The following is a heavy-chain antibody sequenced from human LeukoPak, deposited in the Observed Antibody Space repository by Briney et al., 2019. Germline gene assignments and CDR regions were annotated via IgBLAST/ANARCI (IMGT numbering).Heavy chain of an antibody. D-gene: IGHD4-23*01. CDR3: TTGPGKSGY. Sequence: GGSLRLSWAVSGLTFTNAWMSWVRQAPGEGREWVGRIKSTTVDATPEYAAPVKGRFTISRDDSKNTVYLQMNTLKTEDTAVYYCTTGPGKSGYWGQGTLVTVSS. CDR2: IKSTTVDATP. V-gene: IGHV3-15*01. J-gene: IGHJ4*02. CDR1: GLTFTNAW.